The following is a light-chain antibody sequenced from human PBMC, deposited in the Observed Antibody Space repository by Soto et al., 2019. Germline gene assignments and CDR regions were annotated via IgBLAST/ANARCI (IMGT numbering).Light chain of an antibody. CDR2: GAS. Sequence: EIVLTQSPGTLSLSPGERATLSCRASQSASSSYLAWYQQKPGQAPRLLIYGASSRATGIPDRFSGSGSGKDFTLTISRLEPEDFAVYYCHQYGSSPSYTFGQGTKLEIK. V-gene: IGKV3-20*01. CDR1: QSASSSY. J-gene: IGKJ2*01. CDR3: HQYGSSPSYT.